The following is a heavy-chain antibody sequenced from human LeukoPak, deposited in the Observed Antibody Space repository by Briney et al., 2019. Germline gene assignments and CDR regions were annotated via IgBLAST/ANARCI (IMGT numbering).Heavy chain of an antibody. D-gene: IGHD3-10*01. CDR2: IIPILGIA. CDR1: GGTFSSYT. CDR3: ARRLIGEFNY. J-gene: IGHJ4*02. V-gene: IGHV1-69*02. Sequence: SVKVSCKASGGTFSSYTVSWVRQAPGQGLEWMGRIIPILGIANYAQKFQGRVTMTRNTSISTAYMELSSLRSEDTAVYYCARRLIGEFNYWGQGTLVTVSS.